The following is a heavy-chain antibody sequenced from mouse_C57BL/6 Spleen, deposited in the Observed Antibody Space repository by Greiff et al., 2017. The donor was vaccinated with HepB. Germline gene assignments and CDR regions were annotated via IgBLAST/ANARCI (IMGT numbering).Heavy chain of an antibody. J-gene: IGHJ3*01. Sequence: QVQLQQPGAELVRPGSSVKLSCKASGYTFTSYWMHWVKQRPGQGLEWIGEIDPSDSYTNYNQKFKGKSTLTVDKSSSTAYMQLSSLTSEDSAVYYCARGGYSFAYWGQGTLVTVSA. CDR3: ARGGYSFAY. V-gene: IGHV1-69*01. CDR2: IDPSDSYT. CDR1: GYTFTSYW. D-gene: IGHD2-3*01.